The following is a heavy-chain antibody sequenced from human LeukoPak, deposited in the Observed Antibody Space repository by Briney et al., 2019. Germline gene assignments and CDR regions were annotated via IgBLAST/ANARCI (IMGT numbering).Heavy chain of an antibody. CDR2: IKQDGSEK. CDR3: ARDRVGATDYFDY. CDR1: GFTFSYYW. Sequence: GGSLRLSCAASGFTFSYYWMSWVRQAPGKGLEWVANIKQDGSEKYYVDSVKGRFTISRDNAKNSLYLQMNSLRAEDTAVYYCARDRVGATDYFDYWGQGTLVTVSS. V-gene: IGHV3-7*01. D-gene: IGHD1-26*01. J-gene: IGHJ4*02.